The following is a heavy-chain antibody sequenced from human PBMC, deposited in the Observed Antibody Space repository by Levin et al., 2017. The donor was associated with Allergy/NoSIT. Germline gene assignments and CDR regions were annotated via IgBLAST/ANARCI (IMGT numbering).Heavy chain of an antibody. CDR1: GFTFDEYA. CDR2: INWNNSYI. V-gene: IGHV3-9*01. J-gene: IGHJ4*02. CDR3: AKDIGGSGRNLGAYFDY. Sequence: SLKISCAASGFTFDEYAMHWVRQAPGKGLEWVSGINWNNSYIAYADSVKGRFTISRDDAKNSLYLQMNSLRAEDTALYYCAKDIGGSGRNLGAYFDYWGQGALVTVSS. D-gene: IGHD3-10*01.